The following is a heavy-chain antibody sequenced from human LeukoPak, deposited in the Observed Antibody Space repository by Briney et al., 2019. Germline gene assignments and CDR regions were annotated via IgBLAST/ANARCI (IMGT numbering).Heavy chain of an antibody. Sequence: PGGSLRLSCAASGFTFSSYAMHWVRQAPGKGLEYVSAITTNGGRTYYANSVKGRFTISRDNSKNTLYLQMGSLRAEDMAVYYCARGLVVGATAFDFWGQGTLVTVSS. CDR1: GFTFSSYA. CDR2: ITTNGGRT. CDR3: ARGLVVGATAFDF. J-gene: IGHJ3*01. D-gene: IGHD1-26*01. V-gene: IGHV3-64*01.